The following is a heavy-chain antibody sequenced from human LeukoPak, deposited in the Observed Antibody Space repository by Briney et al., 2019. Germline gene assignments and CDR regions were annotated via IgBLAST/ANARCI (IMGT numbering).Heavy chain of an antibody. D-gene: IGHD3-10*01. CDR2: INPNSGGT. Sequence: ASVKVSCKASGYTFTGYSMHWVRQAPGQGLEWMGWINPNSGGTNAAQKFQGRVTMTRDTSISTPYMELSRLRSDDTAVYYCARVFYGSGSYQRLFGYWGQGTLVTVSS. V-gene: IGHV1-2*02. CDR1: GYTFTGYS. CDR3: ARVFYGSGSYQRLFGY. J-gene: IGHJ4*02.